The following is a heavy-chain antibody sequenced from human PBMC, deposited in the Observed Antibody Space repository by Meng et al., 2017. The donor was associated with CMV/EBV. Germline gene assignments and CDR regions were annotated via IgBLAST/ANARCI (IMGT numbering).Heavy chain of an antibody. CDR1: VGSFSGYY. CDR2: INHSGST. V-gene: IGHV4-34*01. Sequence: VQLQQWGEGLLKPSETLSLTCAVYVGSFSGYYWSWIRQPPGKGLEWIGEINHSGSTNYNPSLKSRVTISVDTSKNQFSLKLSSVTAADTAVYYCARGGIAAAGPFDYWGQGTLVTVSS. CDR3: ARGGIAAAGPFDY. D-gene: IGHD6-13*01. J-gene: IGHJ4*02.